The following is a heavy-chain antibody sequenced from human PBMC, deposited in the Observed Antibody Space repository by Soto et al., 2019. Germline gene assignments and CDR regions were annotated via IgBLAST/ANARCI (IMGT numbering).Heavy chain of an antibody. J-gene: IGHJ5*02. CDR1: GGTFSSYA. V-gene: IGHV1-69*13. CDR2: IIPTFGTA. CDR3: ARGVNYDILTGPFDP. D-gene: IGHD3-9*01. Sequence: ASVKVSCKASGGTFSSYAISWVRQAPGQGLEWMGGIIPTFGTANYAQKFQGRVTITADESTSTAYMELSSLRSEDTAVYYCARGVNYDILTGPFDPWGQGTLVTVSS.